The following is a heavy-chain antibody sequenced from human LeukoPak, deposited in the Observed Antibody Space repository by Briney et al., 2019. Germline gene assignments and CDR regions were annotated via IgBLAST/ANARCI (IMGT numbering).Heavy chain of an antibody. CDR2: IWYDGSNK. CDR1: GFTFSSCG. Sequence: GVPLRLSCAASGFTFSSCGMLGVRQSPGKGLEGLAVIWYDGSNKYYADSVKGRFTISRENSKNTLYLQMNSLRAEDTAVHYCARDWWFDPWGQGTLVTVSS. J-gene: IGHJ5*02. CDR3: ARDWWFDP. V-gene: IGHV3-33*01.